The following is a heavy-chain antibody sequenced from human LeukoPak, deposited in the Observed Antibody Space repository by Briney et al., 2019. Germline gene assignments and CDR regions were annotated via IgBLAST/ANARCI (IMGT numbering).Heavy chain of an antibody. CDR1: GCSFSGDY. D-gene: IGHD3-22*01. Sequence: SETLSLTCAVSGCSFSGDYWSWIRQPPGKGLEWMGEINHSGSTNYNPSLKSRGTISVDAYKNQFSLKLSSVTAADTAVYYCARGRPMNVVVITKAYYFVYWGQGTLVTVSS. CDR2: INHSGST. CDR3: ARGRPMNVVVITKAYYFVY. J-gene: IGHJ4*02. V-gene: IGHV4-34*01.